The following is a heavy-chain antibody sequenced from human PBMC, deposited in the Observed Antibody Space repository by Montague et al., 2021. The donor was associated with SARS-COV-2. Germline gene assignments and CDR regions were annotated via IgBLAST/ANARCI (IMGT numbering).Heavy chain of an antibody. J-gene: IGHJ3*02. CDR3: ARGSKKISKRWLQFDDAFDI. Sequence: SETLSLTCAVYGGSFSGYYWSWIRQPPGKGLEWIGEINHSGSTNXNPSLKSRFTISVDTSKNQFSLKLSSVTAADTAVYYCARGSKKISKRWLQFDDAFDIWGQGTMVTVSS. D-gene: IGHD5-24*01. CDR1: GGSFSGYY. V-gene: IGHV4-34*01. CDR2: INHSGST.